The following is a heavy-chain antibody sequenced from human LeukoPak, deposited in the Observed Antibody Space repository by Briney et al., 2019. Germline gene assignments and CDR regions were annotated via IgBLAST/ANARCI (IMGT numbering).Heavy chain of an antibody. CDR2: ISYDGSNK. CDR3: ARDYYDSSGYHYFDY. D-gene: IGHD3-22*01. Sequence: PGGSLRLSCAASGFTFSSYGMHWVRQAPGKGLEWVAVISYDGSNKYYADSVKGRFTISRDNSKNTLYLQMNSLRAEDTAVYYCARDYYDSSGYHYFDYWGQGTLVTVSS. J-gene: IGHJ4*02. V-gene: IGHV3-30*03. CDR1: GFTFSSYG.